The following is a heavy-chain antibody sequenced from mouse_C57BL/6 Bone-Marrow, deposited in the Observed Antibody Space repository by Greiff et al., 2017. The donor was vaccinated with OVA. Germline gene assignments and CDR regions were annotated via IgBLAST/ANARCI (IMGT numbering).Heavy chain of an antibody. J-gene: IGHJ1*03. Sequence: DVQLQESGGGLVKPGGSLKLSCAASGFTFCDYGMHWVRQAPEKGLEWVAYISSGSSTIYYADTVKGRFTISRDNAKNTLFLQMTSLRSEDTAMYYCAGDYYGSSYGYFDVWGTGTTVTVSS. CDR2: ISSGSSTI. D-gene: IGHD1-1*01. V-gene: IGHV5-17*01. CDR1: GFTFCDYG. CDR3: AGDYYGSSYGYFDV.